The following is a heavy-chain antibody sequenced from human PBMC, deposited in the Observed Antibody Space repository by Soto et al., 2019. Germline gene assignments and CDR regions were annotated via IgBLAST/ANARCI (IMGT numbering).Heavy chain of an antibody. V-gene: IGHV4-61*08. D-gene: IGHD1-7*01. Sequence: SETLSLTCTVSGGSISSGGYYWSWIRQHPGKGLEWIGYIYYSGSTNYNPSLKSRVTISVDTSKNQFSLKLSSVTAADTPVYYCARVLSITGPTNAFDIWGQGTMVTVS. CDR1: GGSISSGGYY. J-gene: IGHJ3*02. CDR2: IYYSGST. CDR3: ARVLSITGPTNAFDI.